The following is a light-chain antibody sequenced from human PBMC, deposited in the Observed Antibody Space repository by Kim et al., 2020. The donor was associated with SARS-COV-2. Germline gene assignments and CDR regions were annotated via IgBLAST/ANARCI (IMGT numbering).Light chain of an antibody. CDR1: SSNVGTNY. CDR2: KDR. CDR3: ATWDYSLSGPV. Sequence: QSVLTQSPSASGTPGQRVTISCSGGSSNVGTNYVHWYQQLPGTAPQLLIYKDRQRPSVVPDRFSDSKSGTSASLAISGLQSEDEADYYCATWDYSLSGPVFGGGTKVTVL. J-gene: IGLJ3*02. V-gene: IGLV1-47*01.